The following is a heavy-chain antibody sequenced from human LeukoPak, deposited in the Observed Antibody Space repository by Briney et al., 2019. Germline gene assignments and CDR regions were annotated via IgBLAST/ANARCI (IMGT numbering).Heavy chain of an antibody. V-gene: IGHV1-46*01. D-gene: IGHD3-10*01. CDR2: INPSGGST. Sequence: ASVKVSCKASGYTFTSYYMHWVRQAPGQGLEWMGIINPSGGSTSYAQKFQGRVTMTRDMSTSTVYMELSSLRSEDTAVYYRARVSEETGSDYWGQGTLVTVSS. CDR1: GYTFTSYY. CDR3: ARVSEETGSDY. J-gene: IGHJ4*02.